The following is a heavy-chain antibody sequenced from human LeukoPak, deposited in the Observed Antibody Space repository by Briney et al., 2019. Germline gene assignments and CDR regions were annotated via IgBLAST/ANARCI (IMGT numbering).Heavy chain of an antibody. J-gene: IGHJ3*02. CDR3: ARDPRSWSGYSDAFDI. V-gene: IGHV4-59*12. Sequence: PSETLSLTCTVSGGSISSYYWSWIRQPPGKGLEWIGYIYYSGSTYYNPSLKSRVTISVDTSKNQFSLKLSSVTAADTAVYYCARDPRSWSGYSDAFDIWGQGTMVTVSS. CDR2: IYYSGST. CDR1: GGSISSYY. D-gene: IGHD3-3*01.